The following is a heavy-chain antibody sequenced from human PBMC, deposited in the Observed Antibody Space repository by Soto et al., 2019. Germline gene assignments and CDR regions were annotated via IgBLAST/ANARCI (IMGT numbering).Heavy chain of an antibody. CDR1: GGSVSSGSYY. V-gene: IGHV4-39*01. D-gene: IGHD7-27*01. Sequence: SETLSLTCTVSGGSVSSGSYYWSWIRQPPGKGLEWIGSIYYSGSTYYNPSLKSRVTISVDTSKNQFSLKLSSVTAADTAVYYCARLVWGFWYFDYWGQGTLVTVSS. J-gene: IGHJ4*02. CDR2: IYYSGST. CDR3: ARLVWGFWYFDY.